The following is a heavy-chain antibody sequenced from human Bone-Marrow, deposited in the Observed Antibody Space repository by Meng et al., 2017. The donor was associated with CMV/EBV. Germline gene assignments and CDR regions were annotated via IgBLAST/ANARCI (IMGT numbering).Heavy chain of an antibody. J-gene: IGHJ6*02. CDR1: GFTFSSYE. V-gene: IGHV3-48*03. CDR2: ISSSGSTI. CDR3: ARELGCSSTSCLNNYYYGMDV. D-gene: IGHD2-2*01. Sequence: GGSLKLSCAASGFTFSSYEMNWVRQAPGKGLEWVSYISSSGSTIYYADSVKGRFTISRDNAKNSLYLQMNSLRAEDTAVYYCARELGCSSTSCLNNYYYGMDVWGQGTTVTVSS.